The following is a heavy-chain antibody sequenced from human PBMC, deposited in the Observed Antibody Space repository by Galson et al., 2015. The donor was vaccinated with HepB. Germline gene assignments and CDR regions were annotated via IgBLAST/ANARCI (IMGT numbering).Heavy chain of an antibody. Sequence: SLRLSCAASGFIFSDYYMTWLRQAPGKGLEWVSYIGRSGSDIFDADSAKGRFTISRDNTNNSLFLQMDSLTAEDTAIYYCARASGSSWHRPFDTFDIWGQGTIVTVSS. CDR1: GFIFSDYY. CDR2: IGRSGSDI. D-gene: IGHD2-15*01. J-gene: IGHJ3*02. V-gene: IGHV3-11*01. CDR3: ARASGSSWHRPFDTFDI.